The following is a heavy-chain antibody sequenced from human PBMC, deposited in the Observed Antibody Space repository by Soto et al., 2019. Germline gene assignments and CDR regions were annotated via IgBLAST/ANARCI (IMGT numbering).Heavy chain of an antibody. CDR1: GFTVSSNY. CDR3: ARGGLAAGLPYNWFDP. J-gene: IGHJ5*02. D-gene: IGHD6-13*01. Sequence: EVQLVESGGGLVQPGGSLRLSCAASGFTVSSNYMSWVRQAPGKGLEWVSVIYSGGSTYYADSVKGRFTISRHNSKNTLYLQMNSLRDEDTAVYYCARGGLAAGLPYNWFDPWGQGTLVTVSS. V-gene: IGHV3-53*04. CDR2: IYSGGST.